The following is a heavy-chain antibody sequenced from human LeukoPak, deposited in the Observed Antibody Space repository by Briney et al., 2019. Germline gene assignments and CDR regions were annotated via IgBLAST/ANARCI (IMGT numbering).Heavy chain of an antibody. CDR2: ISGSGGST. CDR3: AKDRNGYSGYGGFDY. V-gene: IGHV3-23*01. J-gene: IGHJ4*02. CDR1: GFTFSSYA. D-gene: IGHD5-12*01. Sequence: GGSLRLSCAASGFTFSSYAMSWVRQAPGKGLEWVSVISGSGGSTDYADSVKGRFTISRDNSKNTLYLQMNSLRAEDTAVYYCAKDRNGYSGYGGFDYWGQGTLVTVSS.